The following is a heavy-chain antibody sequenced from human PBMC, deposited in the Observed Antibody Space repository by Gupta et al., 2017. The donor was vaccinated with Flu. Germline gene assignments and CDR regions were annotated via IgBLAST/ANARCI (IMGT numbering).Heavy chain of an antibody. CDR2: IWYDGSNK. V-gene: IGHV3-33*01. CDR1: GFTFSSYG. D-gene: IGHD3-22*01. CDR3: ARGDSSVGKNYDSSGYYSHDAFDI. J-gene: IGHJ3*02. Sequence: QVQLVESGGGVVQPGRSLRLSCAASGFTFSSYGMHWVRQAPGKGLEWVAVIWYDGSNKYYADSVKGRFTISRDNSKNTLYLQMNSLRAEDTAVYYCARGDSSVGKNYDSSGYYSHDAFDIWGQGTMVTVSS.